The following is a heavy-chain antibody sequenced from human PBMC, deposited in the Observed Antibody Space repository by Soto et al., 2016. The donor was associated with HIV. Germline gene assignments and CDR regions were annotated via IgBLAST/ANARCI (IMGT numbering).Heavy chain of an antibody. D-gene: IGHD1-1*01. V-gene: IGHV3-23*04. CDR3: AKDLGNTIGQTGD. J-gene: IGHJ4*02. CDR2: IHGSGDTA. CDR1: GLIFNNYA. Sequence: EVQVVESGGGLVQPGRSLRLSCAASGLIFNNYAMSWVRQAPGKGLEWVSSIHGSGDTAYYADSVKGRFVISRDNFRNTLFLQMNNLRVEDTATYYCAKDLGNTIGQTGDWGQGTLVIVSS.